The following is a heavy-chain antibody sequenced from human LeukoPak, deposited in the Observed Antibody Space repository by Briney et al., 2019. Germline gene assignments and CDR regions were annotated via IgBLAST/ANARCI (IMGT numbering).Heavy chain of an antibody. Sequence: GGSLRLSCAASGFTFSSYEMNWVRQAPGKGLEWVSYISSSGSTIYYADSVKGRFTISRDNAKNSLYLQMNSLRAEDTAVYYCARVSSSGWYWNLAGAGDIWDYWGQGTLVTVSS. J-gene: IGHJ4*02. D-gene: IGHD6-19*01. CDR2: ISSSGSTI. CDR1: GFTFSSYE. V-gene: IGHV3-48*03. CDR3: ARVSSSGWYWNLAGAGDIWDY.